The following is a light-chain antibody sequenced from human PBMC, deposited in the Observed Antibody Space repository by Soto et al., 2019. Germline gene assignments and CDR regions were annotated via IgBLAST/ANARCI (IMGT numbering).Light chain of an antibody. CDR1: QPVSTF. CDR2: DAS. CDR3: QQRDTWPT. J-gene: IGKJ4*01. V-gene: IGKV3-11*01. Sequence: EIVLTQSPATLSLSPGETASLSCRASQPVSTFLAWYQKKPGQSPSLLLYDASNRATGVPDRFSGSGSGTDFTLTISSLEPEDLAVYYCQQRDTWPTFGGGTKVEIK.